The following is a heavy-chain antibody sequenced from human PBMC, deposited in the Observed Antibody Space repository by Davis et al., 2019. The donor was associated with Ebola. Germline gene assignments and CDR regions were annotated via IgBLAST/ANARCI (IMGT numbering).Heavy chain of an antibody. CDR3: ARNSGTYGFYYYGMDV. J-gene: IGHJ6*02. D-gene: IGHD1-26*01. CDR2: ISRTSDDI. Sequence: GESLKISCAASAFTFSANSMNWIRQAPGKGLEWVAHISRTSDDIYYADSVQGRFSISRDNSKNTLYLQMNSLRAEDTAVYYCARNSGTYGFYYYGMDVWGQGTTVTVSS. CDR1: AFTFSANS. V-gene: IGHV3-48*01.